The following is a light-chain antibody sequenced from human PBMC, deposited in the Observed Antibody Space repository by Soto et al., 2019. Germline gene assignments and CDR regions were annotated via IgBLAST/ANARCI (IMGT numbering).Light chain of an antibody. V-gene: IGKV1-5*01. Sequence: DIQMTQSPSILSASVGDRVTITCRASQIISSRLAWYQQKPGKAPKLLIYDAYNLESGVPSRFSSSGSGTEFTLTISSLQPDDFATYYCQQYNSYSLTFGGGTKVEIK. CDR3: QQYNSYSLT. CDR2: DAY. CDR1: QIISSR. J-gene: IGKJ4*01.